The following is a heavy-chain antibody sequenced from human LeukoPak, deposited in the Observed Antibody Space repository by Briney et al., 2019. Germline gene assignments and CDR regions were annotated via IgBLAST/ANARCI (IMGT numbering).Heavy chain of an antibody. CDR1: GFTFNSYA. Sequence: PGGSLRLSCAASGFTFNSYAMHWVRQAPGKGLEWVAVIAYDGSNKYYGDTVKGRFTISRDNSKNTLYLQMNSLRAEDTAVYYCARRAGAYSHPYDYWGQGTLVTVSS. D-gene: IGHD4/OR15-4a*01. CDR2: IAYDGSNK. CDR3: ARRAGAYSHPYDY. J-gene: IGHJ4*02. V-gene: IGHV3-30*14.